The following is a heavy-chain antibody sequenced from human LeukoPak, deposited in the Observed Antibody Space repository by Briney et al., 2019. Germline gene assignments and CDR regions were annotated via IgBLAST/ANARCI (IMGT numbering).Heavy chain of an antibody. CDR3: AKDIAYYYDSSGPLFDN. D-gene: IGHD3-22*01. CDR2: ISSSGSTI. Sequence: PGGSLRLSCAASGFTFSDYYMSWIRQAPGKGLEWVSYISSSGSTIYYADSVKGRFTISRDNAKNSLYLQMNSLRAEDTAEYYCAKDIAYYYDSSGPLFDNWGQGTLVTVSS. J-gene: IGHJ4*02. CDR1: GFTFSDYY. V-gene: IGHV3-11*01.